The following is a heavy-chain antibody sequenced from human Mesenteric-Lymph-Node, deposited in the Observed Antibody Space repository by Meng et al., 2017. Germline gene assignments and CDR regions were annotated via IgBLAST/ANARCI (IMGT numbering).Heavy chain of an antibody. CDR2: MSSSGSA. V-gene: IGHV4-59*11. CDR1: GVSISSHY. Sequence: SETLSLTCTVSGVSISSHYWSWIRQTPGKGLEFIGYMSSSGSAGYNPSLNSRVTIALDTSKNQFSLKVTSVTAADTAVYYCARAGVLNAFDIWAQGTMVTVSS. J-gene: IGHJ3*02. D-gene: IGHD2-8*01. CDR3: ARAGVLNAFDI.